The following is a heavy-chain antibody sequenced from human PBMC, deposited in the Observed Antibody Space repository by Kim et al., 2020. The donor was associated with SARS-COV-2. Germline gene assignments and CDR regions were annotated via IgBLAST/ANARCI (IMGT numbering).Heavy chain of an antibody. CDR2: TYYSGTT. J-gene: IGHJ5*02. Sequence: SETLSLTCTVSGGSISSSTYYWGWIRQSPGKGLEWIASTYYSGTTYYNPSLKSRLTISVDTSKNQFSLKLSSVTAADTAVYYCAREVTYYYDSSGYRGCFDPWGQGNLVAVSP. D-gene: IGHD3-22*01. CDR3: AREVTYYYDSSGYRGCFDP. CDR1: GGSISSSTYY. V-gene: IGHV4-39*07.